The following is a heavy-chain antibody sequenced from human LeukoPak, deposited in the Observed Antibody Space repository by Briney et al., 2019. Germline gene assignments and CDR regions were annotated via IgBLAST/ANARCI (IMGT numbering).Heavy chain of an antibody. J-gene: IGHJ4*02. Sequence: GGSLRLSCAAYGFTVSSNYMSWVRQAPGKGLEWVSIIYSGDTTYYADSVKGRFTISRDNSKNTLYLQMNSLRAEDTAVYYCARGPLWSGFDYWGQGTLVTVSS. V-gene: IGHV3-53*01. CDR2: IYSGDTT. CDR1: GFTVSSNY. D-gene: IGHD3-3*01. CDR3: ARGPLWSGFDY.